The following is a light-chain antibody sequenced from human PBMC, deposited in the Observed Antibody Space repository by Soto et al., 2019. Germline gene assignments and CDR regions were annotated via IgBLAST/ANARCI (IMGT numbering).Light chain of an antibody. J-gene: IGKJ1*01. CDR3: QQYNTYSWT. CDR1: QSISTW. Sequence: DIQMTQSPSTLSAFVGDRVTVTCRASQSISTWLAWFQLKPGKAPKLLIYDASSLESGVPSRFSGSGSGTEFTLIISSLQPDDYATYYCQQYNTYSWTFGQGTKVDIK. V-gene: IGKV1-5*01. CDR2: DAS.